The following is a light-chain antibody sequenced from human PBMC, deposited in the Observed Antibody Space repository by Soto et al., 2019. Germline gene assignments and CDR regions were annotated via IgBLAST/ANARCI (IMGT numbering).Light chain of an antibody. CDR1: ESIDSW. V-gene: IGKV1-5*03. CDR3: QQYDNLPIT. CDR2: KAS. Sequence: TQSPATPSAPVGDRVTITYPASESIDSWLAWHQQKPGRAPKLLISKASSLESGVPSRFSGSRFGTDFTLTINSLQPEDVATYYCQQYDNLPITFGQGTRLEIK. J-gene: IGKJ5*01.